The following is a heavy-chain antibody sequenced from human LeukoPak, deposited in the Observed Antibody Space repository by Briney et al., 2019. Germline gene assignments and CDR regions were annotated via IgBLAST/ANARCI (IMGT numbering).Heavy chain of an antibody. J-gene: IGHJ4*02. CDR2: IKYDGRDK. Sequence: GGSLRLSCAASGFTFSDMYMTWIRQAPGKGLEWVANIKYDGRDKYYVDSVKGRFTISRDNAKNSLYLQMNSLRLEDTAVYYCASDSPFDYWGQGTLVTVSS. CDR3: ASDSPFDY. V-gene: IGHV3-7*01. CDR1: GFTFSDMY.